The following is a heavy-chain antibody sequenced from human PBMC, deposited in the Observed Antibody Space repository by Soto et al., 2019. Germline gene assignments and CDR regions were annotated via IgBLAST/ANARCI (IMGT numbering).Heavy chain of an antibody. CDR1: GFSFSSYA. Sequence: GGSLRLSCAASGFSFSSYAMNWVRQAPGKGLEWVSGISGDGGTKNIAESVKGRFTVSRDNSKNTLYLQMNGLRPDDTAVYYCEKGRGNGGSSFNYWGQGTLVTVSS. CDR3: EKGRGNGGSSFNY. CDR2: ISGDGGTK. V-gene: IGHV3-23*01. J-gene: IGHJ4*02. D-gene: IGHD2-15*01.